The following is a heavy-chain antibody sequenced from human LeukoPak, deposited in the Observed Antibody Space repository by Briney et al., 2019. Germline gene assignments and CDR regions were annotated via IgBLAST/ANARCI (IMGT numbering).Heavy chain of an antibody. D-gene: IGHD3-10*01. V-gene: IGHV3-21*01. CDR3: ARNYGSGSYYNVDDY. CDR2: ISSSSSYI. J-gene: IGHJ4*02. CDR1: GFTFSSYS. Sequence: GGSLRLSCAASGFTFSSYSMNWVRQAPGKGLEWVSSISSSSSYIYYADSVEGRFTISRDNAKNSLYLQMNSLRAEDTAVYYCARNYGSGSYYNVDDYWGQGTLVTVSS.